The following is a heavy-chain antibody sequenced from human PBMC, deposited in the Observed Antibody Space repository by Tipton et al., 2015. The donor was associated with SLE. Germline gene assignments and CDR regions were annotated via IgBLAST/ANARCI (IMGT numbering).Heavy chain of an antibody. D-gene: IGHD3-3*01. Sequence: QLVQSGAEVKKPGESLKISCKDSGYSFTSYWIGWVRQMPGKGLEWMGIIYPGDSDTRYSPSFQGQVTISADKSISTAYLQWSSLKASDTAMYYCARPANYDFWSGYRETGYFDYWGQGTLVTVSS. CDR1: GYSFTSYW. CDR3: ARPANYDFWSGYRETGYFDY. J-gene: IGHJ4*02. CDR2: IYPGDSDT. V-gene: IGHV5-51*01.